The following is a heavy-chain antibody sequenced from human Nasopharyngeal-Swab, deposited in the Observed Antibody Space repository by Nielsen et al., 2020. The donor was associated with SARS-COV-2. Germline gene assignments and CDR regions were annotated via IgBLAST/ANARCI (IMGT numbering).Heavy chain of an antibody. Sequence: GESLKISCAASGFALSSYWMHWVRQTPGKGLVWVSRLHSDGTSTRYADSVKGRFTISRDNAKNTLYLQMNSLRAEDTALYYCAKGLDLEWLLSDPYYFDYWGQGTLVTVSS. J-gene: IGHJ4*02. CDR1: GFALSSYW. V-gene: IGHV3-74*01. D-gene: IGHD3-3*01. CDR3: AKGLDLEWLLSDPYYFDY. CDR2: LHSDGTST.